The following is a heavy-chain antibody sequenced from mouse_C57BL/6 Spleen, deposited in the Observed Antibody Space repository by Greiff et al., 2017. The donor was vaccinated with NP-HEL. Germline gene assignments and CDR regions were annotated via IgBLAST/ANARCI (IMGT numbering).Heavy chain of an antibody. D-gene: IGHD1-1*01. CDR1: GFNIKDDY. CDR2: IDPENGDT. J-gene: IGHJ2*01. CDR3: TTLGYYGSSHYFDY. Sequence: VQLKESGAELVRPGASVKLSCTASGFNIKDDYMHWVKQRPEQGLEWIGWIDPENGDTEYASKFQGKATITADTSSNTAYLQLSSLTSEDTAVYYCTTLGYYGSSHYFDYWGQGTTLTVSS. V-gene: IGHV14-4*01.